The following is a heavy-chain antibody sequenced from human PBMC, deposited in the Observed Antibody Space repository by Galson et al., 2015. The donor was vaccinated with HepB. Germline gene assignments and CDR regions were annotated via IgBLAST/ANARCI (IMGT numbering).Heavy chain of an antibody. Sequence: SLRLSCAASGFTFSSYAMHWVRQAPGKGLEWVAVISYDGSNKYYADSVKGRFTISRDNSKNTLYLQMNSLRAEDTAVYYCARDILSGYSGSYSERDWGQGTLVTVSS. CDR1: GFTFSSYA. V-gene: IGHV3-30-3*01. D-gene: IGHD1-26*01. CDR3: ARDILSGYSGSYSERD. J-gene: IGHJ4*02. CDR2: ISYDGSNK.